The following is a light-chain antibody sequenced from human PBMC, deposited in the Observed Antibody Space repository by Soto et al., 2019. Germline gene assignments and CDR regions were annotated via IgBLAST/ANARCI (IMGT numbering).Light chain of an antibody. V-gene: IGKV3-20*01. Sequence: EIVLTQSPGTLSLSPGERATLSCRASQSVSSSYLAWYQQKPGQAPRLLIYGASSRATGIPDRFSGSGSGTDFTLTISRLEPEDYAVYHCQQYGGSPGTFGQGTKLEIK. J-gene: IGKJ2*02. CDR1: QSVSSSY. CDR2: GAS. CDR3: QQYGGSPGT.